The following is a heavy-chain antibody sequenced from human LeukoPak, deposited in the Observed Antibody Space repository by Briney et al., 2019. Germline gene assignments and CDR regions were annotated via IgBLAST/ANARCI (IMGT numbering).Heavy chain of an antibody. CDR2: ITYDGSNK. J-gene: IGHJ4*02. Sequence: PGRSLRLSCAASGFTFSSYAMHWVRQAPGKGLEWVAVITYDGSNKYYADSVKGRFTISRDHSKNTLYLQMNSLRAEDTAMYYCTRARQWLVPIDYWGQGTLVTVSS. D-gene: IGHD6-19*01. CDR1: GFTFSSYA. V-gene: IGHV3-30*01. CDR3: TRARQWLVPIDY.